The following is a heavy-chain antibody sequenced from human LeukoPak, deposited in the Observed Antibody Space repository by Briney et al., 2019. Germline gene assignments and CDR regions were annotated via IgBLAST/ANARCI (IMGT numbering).Heavy chain of an antibody. J-gene: IGHJ5*02. V-gene: IGHV1-3*01. CDR1: GYTFTSYA. CDR3: ARDRSSSWYNWFDP. D-gene: IGHD6-13*01. CDR2: INAGNGNT. Sequence: ASVNVSCKASGYTFTSYAMHWVRQAPGQRLEWMGWINAGNGNTKYSQKFQGRVTITRDTSASTAYMELSSLRSEDTAVYYCARDRSSSWYNWFDPWGQGTLVTVSS.